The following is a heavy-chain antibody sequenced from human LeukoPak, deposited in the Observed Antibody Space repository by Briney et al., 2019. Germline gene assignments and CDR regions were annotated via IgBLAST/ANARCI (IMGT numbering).Heavy chain of an antibody. D-gene: IGHD4-17*01. CDR3: ARLVFYGDGDY. J-gene: IGHJ4*02. V-gene: IGHV4-61*01. CDR2: IYYSGST. CDR1: GGSISSGNYY. Sequence: SETLSLTCTVSGGSISSGNYYWRWIRQPPGKGLEWIGYIYYSGSTNYNPSLKSRVTISVDTSKNQFSLKLSSVTAADTAVYYCARLVFYGDGDYWGQGTLVTVSS.